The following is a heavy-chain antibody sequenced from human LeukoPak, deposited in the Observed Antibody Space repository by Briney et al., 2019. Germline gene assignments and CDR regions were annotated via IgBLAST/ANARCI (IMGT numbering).Heavy chain of an antibody. CDR1: GYTFIGYY. D-gene: IGHD3-3*01. CDR2: INPNSGGT. CDR3: ARDVSIFGLVMENGGRRTGFDY. Sequence: ASVKVSCKASGYTFIGYYMHWVRQAPGQGLEWMGWINPNSGGTKYAQKFQGRVTMTRDTSISTAYMEMSRLRSDDTAVYYCARDVSIFGLVMENGGRRTGFDYWGQGALVTVSS. V-gene: IGHV1-2*02. J-gene: IGHJ4*02.